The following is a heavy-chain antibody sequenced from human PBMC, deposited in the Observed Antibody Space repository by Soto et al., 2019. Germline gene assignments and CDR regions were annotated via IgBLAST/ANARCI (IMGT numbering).Heavy chain of an antibody. V-gene: IGHV4-30-4*01. CDR1: GGSISSGDYY. CDR2: IYYSGST. J-gene: IGHJ5*02. D-gene: IGHD2-15*01. Sequence: PSETLSLTCTVSGGSISSGDYYWSWIRQPPGKGLEWIGYIYYSGSTYYNPSLKSRVTISVDTSKNQFSLKLSPVTAADTAVYYCARLVQLLQGRWFDPWGQGTLVTVSS. CDR3: ARLVQLLQGRWFDP.